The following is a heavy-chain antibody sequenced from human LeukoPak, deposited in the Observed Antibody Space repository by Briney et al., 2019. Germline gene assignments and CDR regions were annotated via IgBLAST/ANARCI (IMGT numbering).Heavy chain of an antibody. Sequence: GGSLRLSCAASGFTVTSNYMSWVRLAPGKGLEWVSIILGSGDTCYADSVKGRFTISRDNSKNTLYLQMNSLRAEDTAVYYCASIDIVVVVAAQQDAFDIWGQGTMVTVSS. CDR2: ILGSGDT. CDR1: GFTVTSNY. J-gene: IGHJ3*02. CDR3: ASIDIVVVVAAQQDAFDI. V-gene: IGHV3-53*01. D-gene: IGHD2-15*01.